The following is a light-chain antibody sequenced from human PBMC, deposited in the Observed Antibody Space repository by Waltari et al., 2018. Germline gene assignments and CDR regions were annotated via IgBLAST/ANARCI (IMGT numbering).Light chain of an antibody. J-gene: IGLJ3*02. CDR2: SNK. Sequence: QSVLTQPPSASGTPGQRVTISCSGSSSTIGSNTVTWYQQPPGTAPKPLIYSNKQRPSGVPDRFSGSKSGTSASLAISGLQSEDEADYYCAAWDDSLNGWVFGGGTKLTVL. CDR1: SSTIGSNT. V-gene: IGLV1-44*01. CDR3: AAWDDSLNGWV.